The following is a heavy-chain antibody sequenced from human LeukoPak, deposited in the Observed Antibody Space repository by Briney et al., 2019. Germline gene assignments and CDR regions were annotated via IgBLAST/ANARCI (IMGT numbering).Heavy chain of an antibody. J-gene: IGHJ4*02. CDR2: ISYDGSDK. CDR3: WLDNTNRYYGSVGFDS. D-gene: IGHD3-10*01. V-gene: IGHV3-30*04. CDR1: GFTFNNYT. Sequence: PGGSLRLSCAASGFTFNNYTMHWVRQAPGKGLEWVAVISYDGSDKYCADSVKGRFTISRDNSKNTLYLQMNSLRAEDTAVYYCWLDNTNRYYGSVGFDSWGQGTLVTVSS.